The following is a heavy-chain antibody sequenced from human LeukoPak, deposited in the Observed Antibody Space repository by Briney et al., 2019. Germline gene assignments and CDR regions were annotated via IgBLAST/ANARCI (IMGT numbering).Heavy chain of an antibody. CDR1: GGSISSYY. J-gene: IGHJ5*02. CDR3: ARDQLPYSSSWYNWFDP. V-gene: IGHV4-59*01. Sequence: SETLSLTCTVSGGSISSYYWSWIRQPPGKGLEWIGYICYSGSTNYNPSLKSRVTISVDTSKNQFSLKLSSVTAADTAVYYCARDQLPYSSSWYNWFDPWGQGTLVTVSS. CDR2: ICYSGST. D-gene: IGHD6-13*01.